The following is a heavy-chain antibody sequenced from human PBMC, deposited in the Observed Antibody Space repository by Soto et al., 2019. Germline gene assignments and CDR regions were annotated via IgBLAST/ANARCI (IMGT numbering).Heavy chain of an antibody. V-gene: IGHV4-39*01. D-gene: IGHD2-2*01. J-gene: IGHJ5*02. CDR2: IYYSGST. CDR3: ARPVSPIGVVVPAAISVNWFDP. CDR1: GGSISSSSYY. Sequence: QLQLQESGPGLVKPSETLSLTCTVSGGSISSSSYYWGWIRQPPGKGLEWIGSIYYSGSTYYNPSLKSRVTISVDTSKNQFSLKLSSVTAADTAVYYCARPVSPIGVVVPAAISVNWFDPWGQGTLVTVSS.